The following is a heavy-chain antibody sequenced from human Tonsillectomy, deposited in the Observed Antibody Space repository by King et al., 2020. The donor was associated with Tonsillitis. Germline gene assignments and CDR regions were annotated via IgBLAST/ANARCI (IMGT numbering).Heavy chain of an antibody. CDR2: IYPGDSDS. D-gene: IGHD6-19*01. CDR3: ARQGDTACLYSSCWDV. J-gene: IGHJ6*02. Sequence: VQLVESGAEVKKPGESLKISCKGSGYSFNTYWIAWVRQMPGKGLEWMGLIYPGDSDSRYSPSFRGQVTISADKSISTAYLQWSSLKASDTAIYYCARQGDTACLYSSCWDVWGQGTAVTVSS. V-gene: IGHV5-51*01. CDR1: GYSFNTYW.